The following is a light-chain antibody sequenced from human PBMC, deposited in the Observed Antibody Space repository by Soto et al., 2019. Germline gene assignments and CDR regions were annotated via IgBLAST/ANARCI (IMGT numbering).Light chain of an antibody. CDR1: SSDIGAYNY. Sequence: QSALTQPPSASGSPGQSVTISCTGTSSDIGAYNYVSWYQQHPGKAPKLIIYEVTKRPSGVPDRFSGSQSGNTASLTVSGLQGEDEAHYYCHSFGGSHHVVFGGGTKLTVL. CDR3: HSFGGSHHVV. J-gene: IGLJ2*01. V-gene: IGLV2-8*01. CDR2: EVT.